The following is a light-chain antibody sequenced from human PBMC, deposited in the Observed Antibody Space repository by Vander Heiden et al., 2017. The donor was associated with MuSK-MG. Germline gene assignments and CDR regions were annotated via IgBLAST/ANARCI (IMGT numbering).Light chain of an antibody. Sequence: DTVLTQSPGNLSLSTGETPTLTCRARQSVSSNYLAWYQQKPGQAPRLLIYGASSRATGIPDRFSGSGSGTDFTLTISRLEPEDFAVYYCQQDGNSPRTFGQGTKVEIK. CDR2: GAS. J-gene: IGKJ1*01. CDR1: QSVSSNY. CDR3: QQDGNSPRT. V-gene: IGKV3-20*01.